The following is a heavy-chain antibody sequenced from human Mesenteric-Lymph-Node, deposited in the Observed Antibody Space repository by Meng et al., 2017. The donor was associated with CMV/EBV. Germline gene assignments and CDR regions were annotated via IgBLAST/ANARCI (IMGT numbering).Heavy chain of an antibody. Sequence: SETLSLTCAVSGGSLRGYSWSWIRQPPGKGLEWIGEIDHTGDPNYNPSLRSRLTMSLDTSKNHFSLSLTSVTAADTAVYYCAKASRGIYLYWGQGTLVTVSS. CDR1: GGSLRGYS. D-gene: IGHD3-3*02. CDR3: AKASRGIYLY. CDR2: IDHTGDP. V-gene: IGHV4-34*01. J-gene: IGHJ4*02.